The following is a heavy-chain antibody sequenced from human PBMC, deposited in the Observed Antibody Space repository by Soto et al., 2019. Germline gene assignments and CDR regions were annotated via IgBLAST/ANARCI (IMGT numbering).Heavy chain of an antibody. V-gene: IGHV4-39*01. CDR1: GGSISSSSYY. D-gene: IGHD3-3*01. CDR3: ARQTTYYDFWSGYPLFDY. CDR2: IYYSGST. J-gene: IGHJ4*02. Sequence: QLQLQESGPGLVKPSETLSLTCTVSGGSISSSSYYWGWIRQPPGKGLEWIGSIYYSGSTYYNPSLKSRVTISLDTSKNQFSLKLSSVTAADTSVYYCARQTTYYDFWSGYPLFDYWGQGTLVTVSS.